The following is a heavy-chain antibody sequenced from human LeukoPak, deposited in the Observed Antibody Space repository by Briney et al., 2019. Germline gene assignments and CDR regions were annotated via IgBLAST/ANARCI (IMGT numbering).Heavy chain of an antibody. CDR1: GGTFSSYA. CDR3: ARDSGPYYYDSSGFRAFDI. J-gene: IGHJ3*02. CDR2: IIPIFGTA. V-gene: IGHV1-69*13. Sequence: ASVKVSCKASGGTFSSYAISWVRQAPGQGLEWMGGIIPIFGTANYAQKFQGRVTITADESTCTAYMELSSLRSEDTAVYYCARDSGPYYYDSSGFRAFDIWGQGTMVTVSS. D-gene: IGHD3-22*01.